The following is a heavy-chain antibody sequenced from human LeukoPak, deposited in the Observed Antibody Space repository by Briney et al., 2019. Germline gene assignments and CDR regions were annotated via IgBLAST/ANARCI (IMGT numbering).Heavy chain of an antibody. J-gene: IGHJ6*02. D-gene: IGHD6-13*01. CDR1: GFTFNNYG. V-gene: IGHV3-30*03. Sequence: GRSLRLSCAASGFTFNNYGMHWVRQAPGKGLEWVAVISYDGSNQYYADSVKGRFAISRESSKNMVYLQMNSLRAEDTAVYYCARDKLPGYSSSWYLYYYYGMDVWGQGTTVTVSS. CDR2: ISYDGSNQ. CDR3: ARDKLPGYSSSWYLYYYYGMDV.